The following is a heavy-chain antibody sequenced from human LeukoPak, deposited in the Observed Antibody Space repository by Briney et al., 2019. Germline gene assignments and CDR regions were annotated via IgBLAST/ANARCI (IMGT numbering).Heavy chain of an antibody. CDR2: IYHSGST. CDR1: GGSISSSNW. J-gene: IGHJ4*02. CDR3: ARHLGSFYGPDY. Sequence: PSETLSLTCAVSGGSISSSNWWSWVRQPPGKGLEWIGEIYHSGSTNYNPSLKSRVTISVDKSKNQFSLKLSSVTAADTAVYHCARHLGSFYGPDYWGQGTLVTVSS. D-gene: IGHD4-17*01. V-gene: IGHV4-4*02.